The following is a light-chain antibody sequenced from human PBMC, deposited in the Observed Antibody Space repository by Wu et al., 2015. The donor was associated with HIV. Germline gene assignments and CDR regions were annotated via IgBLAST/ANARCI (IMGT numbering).Light chain of an antibody. CDR2: GAS. V-gene: IGKV3-15*01. J-gene: IGKJ2*03. CDR3: QQYNNWPPYS. CDR1: QSISSY. Sequence: EIVMTQSPATLSVSPGEGVTLSCRASQSISSYLAWCQQTPGQAPRLLIYGASTRATGVPARFSGSGSGTQFTLTITDVQSVDSAIYYCQQYNNWPPYSFGQGTKLEI.